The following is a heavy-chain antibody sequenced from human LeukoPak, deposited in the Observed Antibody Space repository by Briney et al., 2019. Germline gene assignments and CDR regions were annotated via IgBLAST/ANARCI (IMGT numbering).Heavy chain of an antibody. J-gene: IGHJ6*03. CDR3: VKDCLCTSSSDSCGYMAV. D-gene: IGHD6-6*01. CDR1: GFTFDICT. CDR2: LNFDGGRT. Sequence: GGSLCLSCVASGFTFDICTMICVRQAPGKGLEWVSTLNFDGGRTYYADSVKGRFTISRDNSQNTVSLQMTSLIAEDMAKYYCVKDCLCTSSSDSCGYMAVSVNASTVTVS. V-gene: IGHV3-23*01.